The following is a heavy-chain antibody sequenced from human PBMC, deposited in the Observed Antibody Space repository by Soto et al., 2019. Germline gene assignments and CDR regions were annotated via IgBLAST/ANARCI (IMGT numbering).Heavy chain of an antibody. CDR3: ARESGIDPIFDI. Sequence: EVHLAESGGGLVQPGGSLRVSCAASGFTFSTYWMSWVRQAPGKGLEWVANIKADGSEKYYVDSVKGRFTISRDNARNALHLQINSLRSEDTAIYDGARESGIDPIFDIWGQGTRVTVSS. V-gene: IGHV3-7*01. J-gene: IGHJ3*02. D-gene: IGHD3-3*02. CDR1: GFTFSTYW. CDR2: IKADGSEK.